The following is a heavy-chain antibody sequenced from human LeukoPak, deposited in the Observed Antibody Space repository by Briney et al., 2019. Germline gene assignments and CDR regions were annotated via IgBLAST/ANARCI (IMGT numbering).Heavy chain of an antibody. V-gene: IGHV1-3*02. D-gene: IGHD3-9*01. Sequence: ASVKVSCKASGYTFTSYAMHWVRQAPGQRLEWMGWSNAGNGNTKYSQEFQGRVTITRDTSASTAYMELSRLRFDDTAVYYCARSPDILTGEKFDYWGQGTLVTVSS. CDR2: SNAGNGNT. J-gene: IGHJ4*02. CDR3: ARSPDILTGEKFDY. CDR1: GYTFTSYA.